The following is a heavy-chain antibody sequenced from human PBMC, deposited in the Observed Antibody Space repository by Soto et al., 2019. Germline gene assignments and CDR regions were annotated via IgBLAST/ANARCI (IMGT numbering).Heavy chain of an antibody. CDR1: GFAFSNYG. J-gene: IGHJ3*02. D-gene: IGHD3-3*01. CDR2: ISHDGSNT. Sequence: QVPLVESGGGVVQPGRSLRLSCAASGFAFSNYGMHWVRQAPGKGLEWVALISHDGSNTFYADSLKGRFTISRDNSKNTLFLQVKSLRPEDTAVYYCAKEWLEWFVIGDDGFDIWAQGTMVTVSS. V-gene: IGHV3-30*18. CDR3: AKEWLEWFVIGDDGFDI.